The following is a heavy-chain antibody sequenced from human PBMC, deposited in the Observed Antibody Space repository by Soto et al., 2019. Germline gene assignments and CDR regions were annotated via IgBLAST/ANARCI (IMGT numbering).Heavy chain of an antibody. D-gene: IGHD6-19*01. CDR1: GFTVSSNY. CDR3: ARARGYSSGRWTFDY. CDR2: IYSGGST. J-gene: IGHJ4*02. V-gene: IGHV3-66*01. Sequence: GGSLRLSCAASGFTVSSNYMSWVRQAPGKGLEWVSVIYSGGSTYYADSVKGRFTISRDNSKNTLYLQMNSLRAEDTAVYYCARARGYSSGRWTFDYWGQGTLVTVSS.